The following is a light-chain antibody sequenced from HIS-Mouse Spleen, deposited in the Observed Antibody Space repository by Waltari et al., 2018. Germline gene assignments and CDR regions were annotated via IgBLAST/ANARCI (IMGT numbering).Light chain of an antibody. CDR2: AAS. CDR1: HSISSY. Sequence: DIQVTESPSSVSASLGDIVPITCLNSHSISSYLNWYQQKPGKAPKLLIDAASSLQSGIPSRFSGSGSGTDFTLTISSLQPEDFATYYCQQSYSTPFTFGPGTKVDIK. V-gene: IGKV1-39*01. J-gene: IGKJ3*01. CDR3: QQSYSTPFT.